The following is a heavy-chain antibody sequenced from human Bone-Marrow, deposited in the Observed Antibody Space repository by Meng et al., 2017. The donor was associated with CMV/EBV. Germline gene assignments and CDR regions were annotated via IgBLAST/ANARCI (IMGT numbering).Heavy chain of an antibody. D-gene: IGHD2-15*01. J-gene: IGHJ5*02. Sequence: SETLSPTCTVSGGSISSSSYYWGWIRQPPGKGLEWIGSSYYSGSTYYNPSLKSRVTISVDTSKTKFSLKPSSVTAADTAVYDCARDRGYCSGGSCYLMQWFDPWGQGTLVTVSS. V-gene: IGHV4-39*07. CDR1: GGSISSSSYY. CDR3: ARDRGYCSGGSCYLMQWFDP. CDR2: SYYSGST.